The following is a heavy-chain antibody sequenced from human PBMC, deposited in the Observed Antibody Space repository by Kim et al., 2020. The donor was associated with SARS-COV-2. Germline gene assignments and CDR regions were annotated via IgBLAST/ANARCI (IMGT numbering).Heavy chain of an antibody. CDR1: GDSISSHY. Sequence: SETLSLTCSVSGDSISSHYWSWIRQPPGKGLEWIGYVSHTGTTRQNASLKSRATISVDTSKNQFSLELTSVTAADTAVYYCASHPYSFDIRNYWGQGILVTVSS. CDR3: ASHPYSFDIRNY. J-gene: IGHJ4*02. CDR2: VSHTGTT. V-gene: IGHV4-59*03. D-gene: IGHD5-18*01.